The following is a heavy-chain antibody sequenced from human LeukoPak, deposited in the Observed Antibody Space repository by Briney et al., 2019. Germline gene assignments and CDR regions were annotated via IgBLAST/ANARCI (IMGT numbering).Heavy chain of an antibody. CDR3: ARDLSSEPPYYYYGMDV. D-gene: IGHD6-25*01. CDR1: GGSISSYY. CDR2: IYYSGST. Sequence: ASETLSLTCTVSGGSISSYYWSWIRQPPGKGLEWIGYIYYSGSTNYNPSLKSRVTISVDTSKNQFSLKLSSVTAADTAVYYCARDLSSEPPYYYYGMDVWGQGTTVTVSS. J-gene: IGHJ6*02. V-gene: IGHV4-59*01.